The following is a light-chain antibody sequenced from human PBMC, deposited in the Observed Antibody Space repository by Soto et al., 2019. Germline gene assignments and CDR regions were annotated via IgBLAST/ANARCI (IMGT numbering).Light chain of an antibody. CDR2: GPN. J-gene: IGLJ3*02. CDR3: AVWDDGLDAWM. V-gene: IGLV1-44*01. CDR1: RSNIGSNS. Sequence: QSVLTQSPSASGTPGQRVTMSCSGSRSNIGSNSVSWYQQLPGTVPKLLIYGPNERPLGVPDRFSGSKSGTSASLAISRLQSEDEAHYYCAVWDDGLDAWMFGGGTKLTVL.